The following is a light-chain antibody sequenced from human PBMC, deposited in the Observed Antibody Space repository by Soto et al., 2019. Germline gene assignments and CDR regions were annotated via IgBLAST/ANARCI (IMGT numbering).Light chain of an antibody. CDR3: QQANSFPPT. V-gene: IGKV1D-12*01. Sequence: DIQLAQSPSSVSASVGDRVTITCRASQGIGSWLAWYQQKPGKAPKLLIYAASSLQSGVPSRFSGSGSGTDFTLIISSLQPEDFASYHCQQANSFPPTFGGGTKVEIQ. J-gene: IGKJ4*01. CDR2: AAS. CDR1: QGIGSW.